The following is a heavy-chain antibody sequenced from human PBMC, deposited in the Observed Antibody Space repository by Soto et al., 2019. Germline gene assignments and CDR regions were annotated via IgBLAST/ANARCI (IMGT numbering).Heavy chain of an antibody. J-gene: IGHJ6*02. D-gene: IGHD1-7*01. V-gene: IGHV6-1*01. Sequence: SQTLSLTCAISGDSVSSNSAAWNWISQSPSRGLEWLGRTYYRSKWYNDYAVSVKSRMTINPDTSKNQFSLQLNSVTSEDTAVYYCARVNGNLGYYGMDVWGQGTTVTVSS. CDR2: TYYRSKWYN. CDR1: GDSVSSNSAA. CDR3: ARVNGNLGYYGMDV.